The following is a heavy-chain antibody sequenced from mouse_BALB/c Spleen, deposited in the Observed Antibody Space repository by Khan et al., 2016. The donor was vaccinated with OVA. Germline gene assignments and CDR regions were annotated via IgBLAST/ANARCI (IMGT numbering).Heavy chain of an antibody. CDR1: GYTLTSYW. CDR2: INPSNGRT. CDR3: ARLLINFDY. V-gene: IGHV1S81*02. D-gene: IGHD1-2*01. J-gene: IGHJ2*01. Sequence: QVQLQQSGAELVNPGASVNLSCKASGYTLTSYWMHWVKQRPGQGLEWIGEINPSNGRTNYNETFKSKATLTVYKSSSTAYMQLSSPKSEDSAVYYCARLLINFDYWGQGTTLTVSS.